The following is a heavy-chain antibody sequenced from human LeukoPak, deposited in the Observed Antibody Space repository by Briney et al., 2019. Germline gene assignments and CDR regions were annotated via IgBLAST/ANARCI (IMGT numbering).Heavy chain of an antibody. Sequence: GGSLRLSCAASGFTFSSYGMHWVRQAPGKGLEWVAVISYGGSNKYYADSVKGRFTISRDNSKNTLYLQMNSLRAEDTAVYYCAKQSLGYCSSTSCWNYFDYWGQGTLVTVSS. CDR3: AKQSLGYCSSTSCWNYFDY. D-gene: IGHD2-2*01. CDR2: ISYGGSNK. V-gene: IGHV3-30*18. CDR1: GFTFSSYG. J-gene: IGHJ4*02.